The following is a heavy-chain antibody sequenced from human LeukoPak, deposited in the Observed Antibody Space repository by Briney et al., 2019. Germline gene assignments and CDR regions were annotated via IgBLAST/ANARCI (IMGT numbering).Heavy chain of an antibody. D-gene: IGHD3-3*01. Sequence: GGSLRLSCAASGFTFSSYWMHWVRQAPGKGLVWVSRINTDGSNTNYADSVKGRFTISRDNAKNTLYLQMNSLRAEDTAVYYCARAAGKVVTIFGVVIVDIPDPDAFDIWGQGTMVTVSS. V-gene: IGHV3-74*01. CDR1: GFTFSSYW. CDR3: ARAAGKVVTIFGVVIVDIPDPDAFDI. J-gene: IGHJ3*02. CDR2: INTDGSNT.